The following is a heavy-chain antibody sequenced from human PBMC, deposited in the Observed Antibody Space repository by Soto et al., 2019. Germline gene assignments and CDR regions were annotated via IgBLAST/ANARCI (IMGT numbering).Heavy chain of an antibody. CDR2: IYYSGST. J-gene: IGHJ5*02. V-gene: IGHV4-31*03. CDR3: ARQSGSYYGRFDP. D-gene: IGHD1-26*01. Sequence: QVQLQESGPGLVKPSQTLSLTCTVSGGSISSGGYYWNWIRQHPGKGLEWIGYIYYSGSTYYNPSLKSRVTRSVDTSKNQFSLKLSSVPAADTAVYYGARQSGSYYGRFDPWGQGTLVTVSS. CDR1: GGSISSGGYY.